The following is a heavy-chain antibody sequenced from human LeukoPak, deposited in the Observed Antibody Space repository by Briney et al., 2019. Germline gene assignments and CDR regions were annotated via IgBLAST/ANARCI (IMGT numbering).Heavy chain of an antibody. Sequence: GGSLRLSCAASGFTFSDYYMSWIRQAPGKGLEWVSYISSSGSTIYYADSVKGRFTISRDNAKNSLYLQMNSLRAEDTAVYYCARGGPYDFWSDYYYYFDYWGQGTLVTVSS. D-gene: IGHD3-3*01. CDR3: ARGGPYDFWSDYYYYFDY. CDR1: GFTFSDYY. CDR2: ISSSGSTI. J-gene: IGHJ4*02. V-gene: IGHV3-11*01.